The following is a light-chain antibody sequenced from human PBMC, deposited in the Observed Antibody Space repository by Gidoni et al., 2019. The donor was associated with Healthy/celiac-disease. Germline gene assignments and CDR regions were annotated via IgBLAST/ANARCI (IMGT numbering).Light chain of an antibody. J-gene: IGKJ4*01. Sequence: EIVLTQSPSTLSLSPGERATLSCRASQSVSSSYLAWYQQKPGQAPRLLLYGASSRATGIPDRFSGSGSGTDFTLTISRLEPEDFAVYYCQQYGSSPGTFGGXTKVEIK. CDR3: QQYGSSPGT. CDR1: QSVSSSY. CDR2: GAS. V-gene: IGKV3-20*01.